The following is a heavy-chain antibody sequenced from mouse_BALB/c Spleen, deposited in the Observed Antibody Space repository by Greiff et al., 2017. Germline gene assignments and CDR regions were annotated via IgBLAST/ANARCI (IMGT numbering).Heavy chain of an antibody. CDR2: INPSTGYT. J-gene: IGHJ4*01. V-gene: IGHV1-7*01. Sequence: VQRVESGAELAKPGASVKMSCKASGYTFTSYWMHWVKQRPGQGLEWIGYINPSTGYTEYNQKFKDKATLTADKSSSTAYMQLSSLTSEDSAVYYCASRNWDYYAMDYWGQGSSVTVSS. D-gene: IGHD4-1*01. CDR3: ASRNWDYYAMDY. CDR1: GYTFTSYW.